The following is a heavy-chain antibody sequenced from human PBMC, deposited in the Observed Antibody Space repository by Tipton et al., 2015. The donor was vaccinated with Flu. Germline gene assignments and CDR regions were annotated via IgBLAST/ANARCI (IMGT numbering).Heavy chain of an antibody. V-gene: IGHV4-34*01. Sequence: LRLSCAVYGGFFSGYYWSWIRQPPGKGLEWIGEINHSGSTNYNPSLKSRVTISVDTSKNQFSLKLSSVTAADTAVYYCARGTNYGGNSGKIDYWGQGTLVTVSS. D-gene: IGHD4-23*01. CDR1: GGFFSGYY. CDR3: ARGTNYGGNSGKIDY. J-gene: IGHJ4*02. CDR2: INHSGST.